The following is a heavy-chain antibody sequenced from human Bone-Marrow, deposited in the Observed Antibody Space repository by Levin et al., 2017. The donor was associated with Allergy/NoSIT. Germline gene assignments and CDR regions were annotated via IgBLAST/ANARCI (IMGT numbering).Heavy chain of an antibody. Sequence: SETLSLTCIVSGGSINTHYWTWIRQPPGKGLEWIGYVFHSGTTNYSPSFESRVTISVDTSKNQVSLMLSSVTAADTAVYYCARAPSSGLYSDSFDYWGQGALVTVSS. CDR2: VFHSGTT. CDR1: GGSINTHY. D-gene: IGHD6-19*01. V-gene: IGHV4-59*11. J-gene: IGHJ4*02. CDR3: ARAPSSGLYSDSFDY.